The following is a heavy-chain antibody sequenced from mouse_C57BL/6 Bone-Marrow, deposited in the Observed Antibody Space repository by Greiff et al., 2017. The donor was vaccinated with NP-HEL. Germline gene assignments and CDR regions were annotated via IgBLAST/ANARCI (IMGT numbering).Heavy chain of an antibody. Sequence: VQLQQSGAELVKPGASVKISCKASGYAFSSYWMNWVKQRPGKGLEWIGQIYPGDGDTNYNGKFKGKATLTADKSSSTAYMQLSSLTSEDSAVYFCATVVAPYAMDYWGQGTSVTVSS. V-gene: IGHV1-80*01. J-gene: IGHJ4*01. CDR2: IYPGDGDT. D-gene: IGHD1-1*01. CDR1: GYAFSSYW. CDR3: ATVVAPYAMDY.